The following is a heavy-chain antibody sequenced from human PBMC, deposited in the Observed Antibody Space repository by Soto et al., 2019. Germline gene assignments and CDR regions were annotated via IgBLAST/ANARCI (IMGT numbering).Heavy chain of an antibody. Sequence: GGSLRLSCAASGFTFRSYAMSRVRQAPGKGLEWVSAISGSGGSTYYADSVKGRFTISRDNSKNTLYLQMNSLRAEDTAVYYCAKGDHYRDIQPLFDYWGQGTLVTVSS. J-gene: IGHJ4*02. CDR3: AKGDHYRDIQPLFDY. V-gene: IGHV3-23*01. D-gene: IGHD1-26*01. CDR1: GFTFRSYA. CDR2: ISGSGGST.